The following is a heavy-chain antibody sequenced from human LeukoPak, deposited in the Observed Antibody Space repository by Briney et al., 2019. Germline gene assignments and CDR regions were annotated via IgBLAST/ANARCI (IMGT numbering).Heavy chain of an antibody. J-gene: IGHJ4*02. V-gene: IGHV4-4*02. D-gene: IGHD2-15*01. CDR3: ARDYCSGGSCYYFY. CDR1: GGSISSSNW. CDR2: IYHSGST. Sequence: SETLSLTCAVSGGSISSSNWWSWVRQPPGKGLEWIGEIYHSGSTNYNPSLKSRVTISVDRSKNQFSLKLSSVTAADTAVYYCARDYCSGGSCYYFYWGQGTLVTVSS.